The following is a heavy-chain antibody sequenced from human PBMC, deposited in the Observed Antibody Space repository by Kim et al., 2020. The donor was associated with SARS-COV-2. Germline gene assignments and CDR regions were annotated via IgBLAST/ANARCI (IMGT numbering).Heavy chain of an antibody. CDR1: GFTFSSYG. CDR2: IWYDGSNK. V-gene: IGHV3-33*01. J-gene: IGHJ4*02. Sequence: GGSLRLSCAASGFTFSSYGMHWVRQAPGKGLEWVAVIWYDGSNKYYADSVKGRFTISRDNSKNTLYLQMNSLRAEDTAVYYCAREWELIGFYFDYWGQGTLVTVSS. D-gene: IGHD1-26*01. CDR3: AREWELIGFYFDY.